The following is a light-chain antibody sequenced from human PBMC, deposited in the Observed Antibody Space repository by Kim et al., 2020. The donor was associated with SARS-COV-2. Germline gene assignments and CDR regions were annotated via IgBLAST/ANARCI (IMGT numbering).Light chain of an antibody. CDR3: QQYNSYPCT. J-gene: IGKJ2*02. V-gene: IGKV1-5*03. CDR1: QSISSW. Sequence: DIQMTQSPSTLSASVGDRVTITCRASQSISSWLAWYQQKSGKAPKLLIYKASNLESGVPSRFSGSGSGTEFTLTISSLQPDDFATYYCQQYNSYPCTFGQGTKLEI. CDR2: KAS.